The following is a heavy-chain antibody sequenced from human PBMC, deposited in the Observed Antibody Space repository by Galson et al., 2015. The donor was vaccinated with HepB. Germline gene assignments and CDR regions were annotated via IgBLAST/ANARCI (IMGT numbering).Heavy chain of an antibody. D-gene: IGHD6-13*01. Sequence: SLRLSCAASGFTFGDYAMGWVRQAPGKGLEWVGFIRSKAYGGTTEYAASVKGRFTISRDDSKSIAYLQMNSLKTEDTAVYYCTRDPAAAGMGWFDYWGQGTLVTVSS. J-gene: IGHJ4*02. V-gene: IGHV3-49*04. CDR2: IRSKAYGGTT. CDR1: GFTFGDYA. CDR3: TRDPAAAGMGWFDY.